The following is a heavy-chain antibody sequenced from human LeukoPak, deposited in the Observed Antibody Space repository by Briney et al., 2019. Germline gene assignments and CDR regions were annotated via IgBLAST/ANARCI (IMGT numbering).Heavy chain of an antibody. V-gene: IGHV3-48*01. Sequence: GGSLRLSCAASGFTVSSNYMSWVRQAPGKGLEWVSYISSSSSTIDYADSVKGRFTISRDNAKNSLYLQLNSLRAEDTAVYYCARAQGTYFDYWGQGSLVTVSS. CDR2: ISSSSSTI. CDR3: ARAQGTYFDY. J-gene: IGHJ4*02. CDR1: GFTVSSNY.